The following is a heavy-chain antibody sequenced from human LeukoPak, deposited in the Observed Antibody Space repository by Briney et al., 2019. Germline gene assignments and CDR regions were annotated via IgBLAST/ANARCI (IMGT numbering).Heavy chain of an antibody. CDR3: TRDRRGDSSSWLDAFDI. Sequence: ASGFTFEYAASVKGRFAISRDDSKSIAYLQMNSLKTEDTAVYYCTRDRRGDSSSWLDAFDIWGQGTMVTVSS. D-gene: IGHD6-13*01. CDR2: ASGFTF. J-gene: IGHJ3*02. V-gene: IGHV3-49*02.